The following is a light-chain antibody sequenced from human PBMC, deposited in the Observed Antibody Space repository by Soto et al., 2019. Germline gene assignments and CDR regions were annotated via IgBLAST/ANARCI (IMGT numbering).Light chain of an antibody. J-gene: IGKJ1*01. CDR2: AAS. CDR3: QQYYSYPRT. Sequence: IQMTQSPSSVSASVGDRVTITCRASQGISSYLAWYQQKPGKAPKLLIYAASTLQSGVPSRFSGSGSGTDFTPTISCLQSEDFATYYCQQYYSYPRTFGQGTKVDIK. CDR1: QGISSY. V-gene: IGKV1-8*01.